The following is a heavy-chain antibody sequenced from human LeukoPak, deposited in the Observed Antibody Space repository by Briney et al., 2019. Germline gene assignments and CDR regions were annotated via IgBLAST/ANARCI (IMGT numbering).Heavy chain of an antibody. CDR3: AREKQSGGTSFDY. J-gene: IGHJ4*02. Sequence: GGSLRLSCAASGFTFSSYGMSWVRQAPGKGLEGVSAISGSGSSTYYAASVKGRFTIPRDNSKNTVYLQMNSLRDEDTAFYYCAREKQSGGTSFDYWGQGSLVSVSS. CDR1: GFTFSSYG. D-gene: IGHD1-26*01. CDR2: ISGSGSST. V-gene: IGHV3-23*01.